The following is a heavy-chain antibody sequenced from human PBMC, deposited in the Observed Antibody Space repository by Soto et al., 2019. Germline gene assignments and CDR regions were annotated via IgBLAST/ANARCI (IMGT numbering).Heavy chain of an antibody. CDR2: IYYSGST. CDR3: ATFDTMAHLFDY. CDR1: GGSISSSSYY. V-gene: IGHV4-39*02. J-gene: IGHJ4*02. D-gene: IGHD3-10*01. Sequence: QLQLQESGPGLVKPSETLSLTCTVSGGSISSSSYYWGWIRQPPGKGLEWIGSIYYSGSTYYNPSLKSRVTISVDTSKNHFSLKLSSVTAADTAVYYCATFDTMAHLFDYWGQGTLVTVSS.